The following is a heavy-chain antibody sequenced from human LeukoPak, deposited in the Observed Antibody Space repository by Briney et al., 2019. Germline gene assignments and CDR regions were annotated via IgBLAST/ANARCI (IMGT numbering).Heavy chain of an antibody. CDR2: INPNSGGT. Sequence: ASVKVSCKASGYTFTGYYMHWVRQAPGQGLEWMGWINPNSGGTNYAQKFQDRVTMTRDTSISTAYMELSRLRSDDTAVYYCARDLQQRSITVTTTNWFDPWGQGTLVTVSS. CDR3: ARDLQQRSITVTTTNWFDP. D-gene: IGHD4-17*01. V-gene: IGHV1-2*02. J-gene: IGHJ5*02. CDR1: GYTFTGYY.